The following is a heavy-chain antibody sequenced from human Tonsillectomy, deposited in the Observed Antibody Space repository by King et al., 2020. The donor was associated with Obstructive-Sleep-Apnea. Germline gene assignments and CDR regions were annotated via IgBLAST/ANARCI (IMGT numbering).Heavy chain of an antibody. D-gene: IGHD1-7*01. CDR3: ARALLELQRYYYGMDV. Sequence: QLQESGSGLVKSSQTLSLTCAVSGGSISSGAYSWSWIRQPPGKGLEWIGYIYHSGSTYYNPSLQSRVAISLDRSSNQFSLRLNSVTAADTAVYYCARALLELQRYYYGMDVWGQGTTVIVS. CDR1: GGSISSGAYS. CDR2: IYHSGST. V-gene: IGHV4-30-2*01. J-gene: IGHJ6*02.